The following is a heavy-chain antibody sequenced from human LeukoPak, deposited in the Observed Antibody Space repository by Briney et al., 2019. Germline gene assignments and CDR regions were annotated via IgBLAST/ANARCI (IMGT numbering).Heavy chain of an antibody. Sequence: GGSLRLSCAASGFSFSTYAIHWLRQAPGKGLEWVAVISFDGTNKYYADSVKGRFTISRDNSKNTLYLQMNSLRPEDTAVYYCAREGSSSSSFDYWGQGTLVTVSS. CDR1: GFSFSTYA. D-gene: IGHD6-6*01. J-gene: IGHJ4*02. CDR3: AREGSSSSSFDY. CDR2: ISFDGTNK. V-gene: IGHV3-30-3*01.